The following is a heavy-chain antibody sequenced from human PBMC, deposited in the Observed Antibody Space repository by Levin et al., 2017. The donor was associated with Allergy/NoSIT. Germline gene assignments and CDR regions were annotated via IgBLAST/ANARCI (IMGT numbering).Heavy chain of an antibody. CDR1: GGSISSGSYS. Sequence: LRLSCAVSGGSISSGSYSWSWIRQPPGKGLEWVGYIYHSGSTYYNSSLKSRVTISVDRSKNQFSLKLTSVTAADTAVYYCARIGSSGWYFLGVDVWGQGTTVTVSS. CDR3: ARIGSSGWYFLGVDV. J-gene: IGHJ6*02. D-gene: IGHD6-19*01. CDR2: IYHSGST. V-gene: IGHV4-30-2*01.